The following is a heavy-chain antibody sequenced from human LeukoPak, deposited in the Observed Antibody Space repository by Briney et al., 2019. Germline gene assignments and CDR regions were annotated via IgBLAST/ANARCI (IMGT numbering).Heavy chain of an antibody. CDR2: ISSSSSYI. J-gene: IGHJ6*03. CDR1: GFTFSSYS. Sequence: PGGSLRLSCAASGFTFSSYSMNWVRQAPGMGLEWVSSISSSSSYIYYADSVKGRFTISRDNAKNSLYLQMNSLRAEDTAVYYCARLGSSSWDYYYYYMDVWGKGTTVTVSS. CDR3: ARLGSSSWDYYYYYMDV. V-gene: IGHV3-21*01. D-gene: IGHD6-13*01.